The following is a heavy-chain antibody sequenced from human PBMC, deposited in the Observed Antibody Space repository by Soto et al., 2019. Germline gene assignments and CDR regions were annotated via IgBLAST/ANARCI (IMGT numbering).Heavy chain of an antibody. CDR1: GFTFSSYS. V-gene: IGHV3-21*01. D-gene: IGHD5-18*01. J-gene: IGHJ4*02. Sequence: PGGSLRLSCAASGFTFSSYSMNWVRQAPGKGLEWVSSISSSSSYIYYADSVKGRFTISRDNAKNSLYLQMNSLRAEDTAVYYCARDSTAMVTSGDYWGQGTLVTVSS. CDR2: ISSSSSYI. CDR3: ARDSTAMVTSGDY.